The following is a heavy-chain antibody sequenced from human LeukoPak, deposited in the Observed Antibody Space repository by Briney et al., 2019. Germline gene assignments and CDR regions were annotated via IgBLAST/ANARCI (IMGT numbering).Heavy chain of an antibody. CDR2: IWYDGSNK. Sequence: SGGSLTLSCAASGFTFSSYGMHWVRQAPGKGLEWVAVIWYDGSNKYYADSVKGRFTISRDNSKNTLYLQMNSLRAEDTAVYYCAREGIVVVPAAISPYRWFDPWGQGTLVTVSS. CDR1: GFTFSSYG. D-gene: IGHD2-2*01. CDR3: AREGIVVVPAAISPYRWFDP. J-gene: IGHJ5*02. V-gene: IGHV3-33*01.